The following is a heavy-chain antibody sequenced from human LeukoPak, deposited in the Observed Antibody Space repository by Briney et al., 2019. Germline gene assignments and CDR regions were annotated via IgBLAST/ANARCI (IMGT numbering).Heavy chain of an antibody. D-gene: IGHD2-15*01. V-gene: IGHV3-21*01. CDR1: GFTFSSYR. Sequence: PGGPLRHSCAASGFTFSSYRMNGLPQAPGKGLEGVSSISSSSYIYYADSVKGRFTISRDNPKNSLYLQMNSVRAEDSAVYYCARAPPVVAAEFDYWGQGTLVSVSS. CDR2: ISSSSYI. J-gene: IGHJ4*02. CDR3: ARAPPVVAAEFDY.